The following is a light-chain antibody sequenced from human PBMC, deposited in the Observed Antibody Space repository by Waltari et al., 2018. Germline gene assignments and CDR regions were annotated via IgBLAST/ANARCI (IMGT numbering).Light chain of an antibody. V-gene: IGKV1-5*03. CDR1: QSISKW. Sequence: DIQMTQSPSTLSASVVDRVIITCRASQSISKWLAWYPQKPGKAPNLLIYKASTLESGVPSRFSGSGSGTDFSLTISSLQPDDFATYYCQQYNSYSLLTFGGGTKIEIK. J-gene: IGKJ4*01. CDR3: QQYNSYSLLT. CDR2: KAS.